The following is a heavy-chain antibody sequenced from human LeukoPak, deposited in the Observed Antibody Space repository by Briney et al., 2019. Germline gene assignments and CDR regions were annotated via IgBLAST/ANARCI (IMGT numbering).Heavy chain of an antibody. CDR2: ISSSSSTI. CDR1: GFTFSSYS. V-gene: IGHV3-48*01. D-gene: IGHD3-22*01. CDR3: AREGYYYDSSGYPTYAFDI. Sequence: GVSLRLSCAASGFTFSSYSMNWVRQAPGKGLEWVSYISSSSSTIYYADSVRGRFTISRDNAKNSLYLNMNSLRAEDTAVYYCAREGYYYDSSGYPTYAFDIWGQGTMVTVSS. J-gene: IGHJ3*02.